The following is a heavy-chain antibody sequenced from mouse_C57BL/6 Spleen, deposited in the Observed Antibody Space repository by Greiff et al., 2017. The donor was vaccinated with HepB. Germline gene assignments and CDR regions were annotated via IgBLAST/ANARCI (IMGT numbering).Heavy chain of an antibody. CDR1: GYTFTSYW. V-gene: IGHV1-50*01. J-gene: IGHJ3*01. D-gene: IGHD2-2*01. CDR3: ARSYGSFAD. CDR2: IDPSDSYT. Sequence: QVQLQQPGAELVKPGASVKLSCKASGYTFTSYWMQWVKQRPGQGLEWIGEIDPSDSYTNYNQKFKGKATLTVDTSSSTAYMQLSSLTSEDSAVYYCARSYGSFADWGQGTLVTVSA.